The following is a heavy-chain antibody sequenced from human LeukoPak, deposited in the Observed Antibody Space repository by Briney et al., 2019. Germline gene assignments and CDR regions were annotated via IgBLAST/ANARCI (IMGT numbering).Heavy chain of an antibody. CDR1: VFTFSSYW. Sequence: PGGSLRLSCAVSVFTFSSYWMNWVRQAPGKGLEWVASIRQDGGEKSYVDSVKGRFTISRDNTKNSLYLQMSSLRAEDTAVYYCARDGTAAGLYFDLWGQGTLVTVSS. D-gene: IGHD6-13*01. J-gene: IGHJ4*01. CDR3: ARDGTAAGLYFDL. CDR2: IRQDGGEK. V-gene: IGHV3-7*01.